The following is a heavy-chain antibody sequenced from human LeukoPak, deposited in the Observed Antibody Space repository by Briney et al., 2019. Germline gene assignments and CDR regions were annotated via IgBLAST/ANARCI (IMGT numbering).Heavy chain of an antibody. J-gene: IGHJ4*02. V-gene: IGHV3-30*04. CDR2: ISYDGSNK. CDR1: GFTFSSYA. D-gene: IGHD1-26*01. Sequence: GGSLRLSCAASGFTFSSYAMHWVRQAPGKGLEWVAVISYDGSNKYYADPVKGRFTISRDNSKNTLYLQMNSLRAEDTAVYYCARDRDSGSYCDYWGQGTLVTVSS. CDR3: ARDRDSGSYCDY.